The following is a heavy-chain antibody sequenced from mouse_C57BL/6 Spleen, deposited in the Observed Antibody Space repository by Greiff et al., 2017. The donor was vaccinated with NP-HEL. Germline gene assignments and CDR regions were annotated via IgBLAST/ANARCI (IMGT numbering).Heavy chain of an antibody. Sequence: QVQLQQSGAELVRPGASVTLSCKASGYTFTDYEMHWVKQTPVHGLEWIGAIDPETGGTAYNQKFKGKAILTAEKSSSTAYMELLSLTSEDSAVYYCKDDGTAQATPFADWGQGTLVTVSA. CDR2: IDPETGGT. V-gene: IGHV1-15*01. CDR3: KDDGTAQATPFAD. CDR1: GYTFTDYE. J-gene: IGHJ3*01. D-gene: IGHD3-2*02.